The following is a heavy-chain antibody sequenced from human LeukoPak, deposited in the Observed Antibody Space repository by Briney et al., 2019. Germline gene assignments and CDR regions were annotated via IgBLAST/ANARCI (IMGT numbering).Heavy chain of an antibody. CDR3: ARVRLGATLNYFDY. J-gene: IGHJ4*02. CDR1: GGSISSSNW. CDR2: IYHSGST. D-gene: IGHD1-26*01. V-gene: IGHV4-4*02. Sequence: PSGTLSLTCAVSGGSISSSNWWSWVRQPPGKGLEWIGEIYHSGSTNYNPSLKSRVTISVDKSKNQFSLKLSSVTAADTAVYYCARVRLGATLNYFDYWGQGTLVTVSS.